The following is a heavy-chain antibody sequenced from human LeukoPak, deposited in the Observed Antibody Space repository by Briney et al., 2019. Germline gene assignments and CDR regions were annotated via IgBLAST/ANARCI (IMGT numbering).Heavy chain of an antibody. V-gene: IGHV1-24*01. CDR2: FDPEDGET. J-gene: IGHJ4*02. D-gene: IGHD3-22*01. Sequence: ASVKVSCKVSGYTLTDLSMHWVRQAPGKGLEWMGGFDPEDGETIYAQKFQGRVTVTEDTSTDTVYMDLSSLRSKDTAVYYCATAPYDSSGYYGNFDYWGQGTLVTVSS. CDR1: GYTLTDLS. CDR3: ATAPYDSSGYYGNFDY.